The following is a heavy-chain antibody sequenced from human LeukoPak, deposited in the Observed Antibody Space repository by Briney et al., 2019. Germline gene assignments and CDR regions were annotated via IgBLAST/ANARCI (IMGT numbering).Heavy chain of an antibody. CDR3: ARSIEMEWLPNPAFDY. J-gene: IGHJ4*02. Sequence: SETLSLTCTVSGGSISSGGYYWSWIRQHPGKGLEWIGYIYYSGSTYYNPSLKSRVTISVDTSKNQFSLKLSSETAADTAVYYCARSIEMEWLPNPAFDYWGQGTLVTVSS. CDR2: IYYSGST. D-gene: IGHD3-3*01. CDR1: GGSISSGGYY. V-gene: IGHV4-31*03.